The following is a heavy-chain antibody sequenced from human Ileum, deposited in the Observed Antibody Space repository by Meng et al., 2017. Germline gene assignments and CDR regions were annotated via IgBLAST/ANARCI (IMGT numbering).Heavy chain of an antibody. D-gene: IGHD3-22*01. CDR2: ISPGGSLK. Sequence: GGSLRLSCAASGSTIHWVRQASGKGLEWVAAISPGGSLKLYADSVKGRFTISRDNSENTVDLQMNSLTTDDTAVYYCAREGYSSGFAGIFDYWGQGTLVTVSS. CDR3: AREGYSSGFAGIFDY. CDR1: GST. J-gene: IGHJ4*02. V-gene: IGHV3-30*01.